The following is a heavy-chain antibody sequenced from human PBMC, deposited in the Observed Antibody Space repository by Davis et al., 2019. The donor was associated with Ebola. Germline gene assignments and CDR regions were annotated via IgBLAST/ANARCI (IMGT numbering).Heavy chain of an antibody. Sequence: GESLKISCEASGFTFSTYGMHWVRQAPGKGLEWVAVIWYDGNNQYYAGSVKGRFTISRDNSNNTLYLQMNSLRAKDTAVYYCAKDPVPYGDYPNWFDPWGQGTLVTVSS. J-gene: IGHJ5*02. CDR3: AKDPVPYGDYPNWFDP. V-gene: IGHV3-33*06. CDR2: IWYDGNNQ. CDR1: GFTFSTYG. D-gene: IGHD4-17*01.